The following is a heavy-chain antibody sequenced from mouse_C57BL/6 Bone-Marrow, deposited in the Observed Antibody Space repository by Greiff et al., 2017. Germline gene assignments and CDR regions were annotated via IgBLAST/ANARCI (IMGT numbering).Heavy chain of an antibody. D-gene: IGHD1-1*01. CDR1: GYTFTSYW. CDR2: IYPSDSET. Sequence: QVQLQQPGAELVRPGSSVKLSCKASGYTFTSYWMDWVKQRPGQGLEWIGNIYPSDSETHYNQKFKDKATLTVDKSSSTAYMQLSSLTSEDSAVYYCARWGTVVAPFDYWGQGTTLTVSS. J-gene: IGHJ2*01. CDR3: ARWGTVVAPFDY. V-gene: IGHV1-61*01.